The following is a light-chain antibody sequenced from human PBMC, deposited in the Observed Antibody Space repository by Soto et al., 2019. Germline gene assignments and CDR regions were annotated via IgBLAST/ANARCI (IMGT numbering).Light chain of an antibody. J-gene: IGKJ5*01. CDR3: QQYKDYPIT. CDR1: QSINTN. V-gene: IGKV1-5*03. Sequence: DIQMTHSPSTLSASVGDRVTITCQASQSINTNLAWYHQKPGKAPNLLIYKASSLQTGVPSRFSGSGSGTEFTLTISSLQPDDFASYYCQQYKDYPITFGQGTRLEIK. CDR2: KAS.